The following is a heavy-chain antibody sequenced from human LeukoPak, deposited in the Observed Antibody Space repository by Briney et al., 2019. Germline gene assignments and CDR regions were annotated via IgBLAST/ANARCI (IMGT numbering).Heavy chain of an antibody. V-gene: IGHV1-46*01. Sequence: ASVKVSCKTSGYTFTSYYMHWVRQAPGQGLEWMGIINPSGGITSYAQKFQGRVTMTRDTSTSTVYMELSSLRSEDTAMYFCAREESGGYFDYWGQGTLVTVSS. CDR1: GYTFTSYY. CDR3: AREESGGYFDY. J-gene: IGHJ4*02. CDR2: INPSGGIT. D-gene: IGHD2-8*02.